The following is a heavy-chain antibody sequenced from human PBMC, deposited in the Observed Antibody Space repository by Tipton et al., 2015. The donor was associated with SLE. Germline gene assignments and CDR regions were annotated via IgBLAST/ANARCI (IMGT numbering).Heavy chain of an antibody. V-gene: IGHV4-59*08. CDR3: ARLGGGGVGAPFDY. CDR2: IYSSGST. CDR1: GGSINSYY. Sequence: LSLTCTVSGGSINSYYWSWIRQPPGEGLEWIGCIYSSGSTNYSPSLKSRVTISVDTSKNQFSLKLKFVTAADAAVYYCARLGGGGVGAPFDYWGQGTLVTVSS. D-gene: IGHD1-26*01. J-gene: IGHJ4*02.